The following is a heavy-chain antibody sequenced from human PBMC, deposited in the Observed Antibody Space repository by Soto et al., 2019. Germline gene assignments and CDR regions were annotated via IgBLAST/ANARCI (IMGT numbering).Heavy chain of an antibody. CDR2: IYYSWST. CDR3: ARGIPNCTGGSCYVPLYYYYYGLEV. Sequence: PSETLSLTCTVSVGSISSGGYYLSWIRQHPGKGLEWIGYIYYSWSTYYNPSLKSRVTISLDTSKTQFSLKLSSVTAADTAVYYCARGIPNCTGGSCYVPLYYYYYGLEVWGQGTTVTVSS. V-gene: IGHV4-31*03. J-gene: IGHJ6*02. CDR1: VGSISSGGYY. D-gene: IGHD2-15*01.